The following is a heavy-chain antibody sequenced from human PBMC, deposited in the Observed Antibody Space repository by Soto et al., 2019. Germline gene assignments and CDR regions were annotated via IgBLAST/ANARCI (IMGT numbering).Heavy chain of an antibody. CDR2: IYPGDSDT. J-gene: IGHJ6*02. V-gene: IGHV5-51*01. CDR1: GYSFTSYW. CDR3: ARHGVIGSFGGVIVIPGDGMDV. Sequence: EVQLVQSGAEVKKPGESLKISCKGSGYSFTSYWIGWVRQMPGKGLEWMGIIYPGDSDTRYSPSFQGQVTISADKSISTAYLQWSSLKASDTAMYYCARHGVIGSFGGVIVIPGDGMDVWGQGSTVTVSS. D-gene: IGHD3-16*02.